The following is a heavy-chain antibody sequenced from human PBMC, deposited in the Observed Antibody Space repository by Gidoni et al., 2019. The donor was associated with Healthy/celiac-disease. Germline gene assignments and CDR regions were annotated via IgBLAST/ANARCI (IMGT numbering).Heavy chain of an antibody. V-gene: IGHV5-51*01. Sequence: EVQLVQSGAEVNKPGESLKISCKGSGYRFTSYWIGWVRQMPGKGLEWMGIIYHGDSDTRYSPSFQGQVTISADKSISTAYLQWSSLKASDTAMYYCAREVDSGSYYGKYFQHWGQGTLVTVSS. D-gene: IGHD1-26*01. CDR2: IYHGDSDT. CDR3: AREVDSGSYYGKYFQH. J-gene: IGHJ1*01. CDR1: GYRFTSYW.